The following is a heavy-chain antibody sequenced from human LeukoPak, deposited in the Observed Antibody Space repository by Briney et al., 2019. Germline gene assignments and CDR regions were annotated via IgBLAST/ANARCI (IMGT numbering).Heavy chain of an antibody. V-gene: IGHV4-59*01. CDR3: ARSHSVWTSFDY. J-gene: IGHJ4*02. CDR1: GGSISSYY. D-gene: IGHD3/OR15-3a*01. Sequence: KTSETLSLTCTVSGGSISSYYWSWIRQPPGKGLEWIGYIYYSGSTNYNPSLKSRVTISVDTYKNKFSLKLSSVTAADTAVYYCARSHSVWTSFDYWGQGTLVTVSS. CDR2: IYYSGST.